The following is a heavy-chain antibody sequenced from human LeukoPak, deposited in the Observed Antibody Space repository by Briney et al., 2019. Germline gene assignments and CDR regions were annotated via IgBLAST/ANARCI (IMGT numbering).Heavy chain of an antibody. CDR2: INPNSGGT. V-gene: IGHV1-2*06. CDR1: GYTFTGYY. CDR3: AIGGLRLGDWFDP. D-gene: IGHD5-12*01. J-gene: IGHJ5*02. Sequence: ASVKVSCKASGYTFTGYYMHWVRQAPGQGLEWMGRINPNSGGTNYAQKFQGRVTVTRDTSISTAYMELSRLRSDDTAVYYCAIGGLRLGDWFDPWGQGTLVTVSS.